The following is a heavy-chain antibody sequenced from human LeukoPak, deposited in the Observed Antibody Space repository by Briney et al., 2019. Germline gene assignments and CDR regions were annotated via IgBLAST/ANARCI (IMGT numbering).Heavy chain of an antibody. CDR3: ATESGSGWTPSVFDY. V-gene: IGHV4-61*02. J-gene: IGHJ4*02. Sequence: SETLSLTCTVSGGSISSGSYYWSWIRQPAGKGLEWIGRIYTSGSTNYNPSLKGRVAISVDTSKNQFSLKLSSVTAADTAVYYCATESGSGWTPSVFDYWGQGTLVTVSS. D-gene: IGHD6-19*01. CDR1: GGSISSGSYY. CDR2: IYTSGST.